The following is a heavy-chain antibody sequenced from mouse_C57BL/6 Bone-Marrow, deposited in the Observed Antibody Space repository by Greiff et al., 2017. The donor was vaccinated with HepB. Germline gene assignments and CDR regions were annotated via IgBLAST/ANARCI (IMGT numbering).Heavy chain of an antibody. D-gene: IGHD2-1*01. CDR3: TSLLWPYYYAMDY. CDR1: GFTFSSYA. CDR2: ISSGGDYI. Sequence: EVKLVESGEGLVKPGGSLKLSCAASGFTFSSYAMSWVRQTPEKRLEWVAYISSGGDYIYYADTVKGRFTISRDNARNTLYLQMSSLKSEDTAMYYCTSLLWPYYYAMDYWGQGTSVTVSS. V-gene: IGHV5-9-1*02. J-gene: IGHJ4*01.